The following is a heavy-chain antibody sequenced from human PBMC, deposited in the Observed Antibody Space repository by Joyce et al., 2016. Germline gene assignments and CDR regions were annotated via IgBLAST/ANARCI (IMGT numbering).Heavy chain of an antibody. CDR3: PRDPSGYSYAGDY. CDR2: IRSKAYGGTT. D-gene: IGHD5-18*01. CDR1: GFTFGGYA. Sequence: EVQLVESGGGLVQPGRSLRLSCTASGFTFGGYARSWFRQDPGKGLEWVGVIRSKAYGGTTEYAASVKGRFTISRDASKSIAYVLMNSLRTEDIAVYDCPRDPSGYSYAGDYWGKGTLVTVSS. J-gene: IGHJ4*02. V-gene: IGHV3-49*03.